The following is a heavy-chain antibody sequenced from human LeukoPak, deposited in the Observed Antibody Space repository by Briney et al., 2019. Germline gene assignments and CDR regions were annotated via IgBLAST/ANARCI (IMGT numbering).Heavy chain of an antibody. CDR2: IYHSGSV. V-gene: IGHV4-4*02. D-gene: IGHD5-12*01. Sequence: SETLSLTCGVSGVSITSGNWWSWVRQPPGKGLEWIGEIYHSGSVNYNPSLKSRVTISVDKSKNQFSLKLNSVTAADTAVYYCWHSGYESGLDYWGQGTLVTVSS. J-gene: IGHJ4*02. CDR1: GVSITSGNW. CDR3: WHSGYESGLDY.